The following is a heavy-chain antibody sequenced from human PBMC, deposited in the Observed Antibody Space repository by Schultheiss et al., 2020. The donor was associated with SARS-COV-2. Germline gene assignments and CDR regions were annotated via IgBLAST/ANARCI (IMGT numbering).Heavy chain of an antibody. CDR3: AREVTYYDILTGYQEYFDY. CDR1: SGSISSGNYY. D-gene: IGHD3-9*01. V-gene: IGHV4-61*02. J-gene: IGHJ4*02. Sequence: SETLSLTCTVSSGSISSGNYYWSWIRQPAGKGLEWIGRIYTSGSTNYNPSLKSRVTISVDKSKNQFSLKLNTVTAADTAVYYCAREVTYYDILTGYQEYFDYWGQGTLVTVSS. CDR2: IYTSGST.